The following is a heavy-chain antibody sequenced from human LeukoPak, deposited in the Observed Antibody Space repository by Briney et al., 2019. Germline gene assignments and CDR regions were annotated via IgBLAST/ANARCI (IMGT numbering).Heavy chain of an antibody. V-gene: IGHV5-51*01. Sequence: GESLKISYKGSGYSFSSYWIVWVRQMPGKGLEWMGIIYPGDSDTRYSPSFQGQVTISADKSISTAYLQWSSLKASDTAMYYCARQRSGSYFPDLYDYWGQGTLVTVSS. D-gene: IGHD1-26*01. CDR3: ARQRSGSYFPDLYDY. J-gene: IGHJ4*02. CDR2: IYPGDSDT. CDR1: GYSFSSYW.